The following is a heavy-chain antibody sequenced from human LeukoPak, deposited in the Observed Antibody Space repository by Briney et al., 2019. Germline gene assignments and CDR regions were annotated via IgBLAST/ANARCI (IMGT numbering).Heavy chain of an antibody. Sequence: TGGSLRLSCAASGFTFSSYAMSGVRQAPGKGLEWVSAISGSGGSTYYADSVKGRFTISRDNAKNSLYLQMNSLRAEDTAVYFCARDSLRGYSPSPGAFDIWGQGTMVTVSS. CDR2: ISGSGGST. CDR3: ARDSLRGYSPSPGAFDI. D-gene: IGHD5-18*01. J-gene: IGHJ3*02. V-gene: IGHV3-23*01. CDR1: GFTFSSYA.